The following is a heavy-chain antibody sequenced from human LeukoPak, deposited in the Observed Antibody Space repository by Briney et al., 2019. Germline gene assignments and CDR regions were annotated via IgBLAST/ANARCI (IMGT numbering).Heavy chain of an antibody. V-gene: IGHV5-51*01. CDR3: ARHLRARPFDY. D-gene: IGHD6-6*01. CDR1: GYSFTSYW. CDR2: IFPGVSDT. J-gene: IGHJ4*02. Sequence: GESLKISCKCSGYSFTSYWIGWVRQMPGKGLEWIGIIFPGVSDTRYSPSFQGQVTISADKSIGTAYLQWSSLQASDTAMYYCARHLRARPFDYWGQGTLVTVSS.